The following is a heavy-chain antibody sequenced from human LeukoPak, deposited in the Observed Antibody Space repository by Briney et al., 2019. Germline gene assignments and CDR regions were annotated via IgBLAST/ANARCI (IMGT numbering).Heavy chain of an antibody. V-gene: IGHV1-2*02. D-gene: IGHD3-10*01. Sequence: ASVKVSCKASGYTFSRYGISWVRQAPGQGLEWMGSINPNSDVTNYAQNFQGRVTMTRDTFIRTAYMELSRLTSDDTAVYYCARGRSFGELGVYWGQGTLLTVSS. J-gene: IGHJ4*02. CDR3: ARGRSFGELGVY. CDR2: INPNSDVT. CDR1: GYTFSRYG.